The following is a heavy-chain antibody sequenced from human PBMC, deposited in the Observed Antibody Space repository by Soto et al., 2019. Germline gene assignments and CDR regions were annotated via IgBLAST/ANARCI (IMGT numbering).Heavy chain of an antibody. CDR2: IDRRGSA. CDR3: ARGWGDSRPQSSLGRTYYGMDV. D-gene: IGHD6-13*01. J-gene: IGHJ6*02. CDR1: GGSFSDYY. V-gene: IGHV4-34*01. Sequence: SETLFLTCAVFGGSFSDYYWSWIRQPPGKGLEWIGEIDRRGSATYNPSLKSRVTISVDTSQNQFSLRLSSVTAADTAMYYCARGWGDSRPQSSLGRTYYGMDVWGQGTTVTVSS.